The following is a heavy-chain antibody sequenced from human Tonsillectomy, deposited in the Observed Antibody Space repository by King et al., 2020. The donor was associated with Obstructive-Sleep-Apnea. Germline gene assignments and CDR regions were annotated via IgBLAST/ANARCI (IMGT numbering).Heavy chain of an antibody. D-gene: IGHD3-3*01. J-gene: IGHJ4*02. Sequence: VQLVESGAEVKKPGESLKISCKGSGYNFPTYWIGWVRQMPGKGLEWMGIIYPRDSDTRYSPSFEGQVTISADKSINTAYLQWSSLKASDTAMYYCARQGPLDLWSGYYPYWGQGTLVTVSS. CDR2: IYPRDSDT. CDR1: GYNFPTYW. CDR3: ARQGPLDLWSGYYPY. V-gene: IGHV5-51*01.